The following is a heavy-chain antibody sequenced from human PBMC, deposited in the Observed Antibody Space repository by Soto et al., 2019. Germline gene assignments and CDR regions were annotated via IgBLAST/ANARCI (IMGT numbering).Heavy chain of an antibody. J-gene: IGHJ5*02. D-gene: IGHD5-18*01. V-gene: IGHV4-59*08. CDR1: GGSISNYY. CDR3: ARHVRGANSNAYNWFDP. Sequence: QVQLQESGPGLVKPSETLSLTCTVSGGSISNYYWSWIRQPPGKGLEWIGYIHYSGSTNYNPSLRSRVPISVDTSKSQFSLRLSSVTAADTAVYYCARHVRGANSNAYNWFDPWGQGSLVTVSS. CDR2: IHYSGST.